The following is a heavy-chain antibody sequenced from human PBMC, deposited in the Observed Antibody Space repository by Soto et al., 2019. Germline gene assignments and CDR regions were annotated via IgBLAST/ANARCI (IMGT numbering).Heavy chain of an antibody. V-gene: IGHV1-2*02. CDR3: ARDHWFDP. CDR1: GYTFIGYY. CDR2: INPNSGGT. J-gene: IGHJ5*02. Sequence: VQPVQSGAEVKKPGASVKVSCKASGYTFIGYYMHWVRQAPGQGLEWMGWINPNSGGTKYAQRFQGRVTMTRDTSISTVYMELRSLRSDDTAVYFCARDHWFDPWGQGTLVTVSS.